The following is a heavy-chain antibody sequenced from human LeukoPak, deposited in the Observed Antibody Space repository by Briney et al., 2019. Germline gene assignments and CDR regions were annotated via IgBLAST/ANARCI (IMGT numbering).Heavy chain of an antibody. CDR3: ARGGGYYYFDY. CDR2: IKQDGSEK. Sequence: PGGSLRLSCAASGFTFSSYWMSWVRQAPGKGREWVANIKQDGSEKYYVDSVKGRFTISRDNAKNSLYLQMNSLRAEDTAVYYCARGGGYYYFDYWGQGTLVTVSS. V-gene: IGHV3-7*01. CDR1: GFTFSSYW. D-gene: IGHD3-22*01. J-gene: IGHJ4*02.